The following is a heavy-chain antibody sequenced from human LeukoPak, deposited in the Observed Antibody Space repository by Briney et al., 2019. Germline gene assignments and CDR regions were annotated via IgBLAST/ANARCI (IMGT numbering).Heavy chain of an antibody. CDR2: ISAHNQNT. J-gene: IGHJ4*02. CDR1: GYTFLNYD. D-gene: IGHD3-10*01. Sequence: ASVKVSCKASGYTFLNYDFTWVRQAPGQGLEWTGWISAHNQNTKYAQRFQGRVTMTADTSTTTAYMGLRSLRSDDTAVYYCARVADYGSGSHLFDHWGQGTLVAVSS. V-gene: IGHV1-18*01. CDR3: ARVADYGSGSHLFDH.